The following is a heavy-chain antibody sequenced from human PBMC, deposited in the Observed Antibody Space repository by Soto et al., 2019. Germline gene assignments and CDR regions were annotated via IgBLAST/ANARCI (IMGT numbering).Heavy chain of an antibody. V-gene: IGHV3-11*01. CDR3: ARDQRIQLWQTPYFDY. J-gene: IGHJ4*02. Sequence: QVQLVESGGGLVKPGGSLXXSXXXXXXXXXDXXXXXXXXAXXXXLEXVSYISSSGSTIYYADSVKGRFTISRDNAKNSLYLQMNSLRAEDTAVYYCARDQRIQLWQTPYFDYWGQGTLVTVSS. CDR2: ISSSGSTI. CDR1: XXXXXDXX. D-gene: IGHD5-18*01.